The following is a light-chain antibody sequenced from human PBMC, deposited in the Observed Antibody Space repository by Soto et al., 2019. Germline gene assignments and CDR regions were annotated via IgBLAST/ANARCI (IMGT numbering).Light chain of an antibody. CDR2: GAS. Sequence: EIVLTQSPGTLSLSPGERATLSCRASQSVSSSYLAWYQQKPGQAPRLLIYGASSRATGIPDRFSGSGSGTDFTLTISRLEPEECAVYYCQQYGSSPTWTLGQGTKVDIK. J-gene: IGKJ1*01. V-gene: IGKV3-20*01. CDR3: QQYGSSPTWT. CDR1: QSVSSSY.